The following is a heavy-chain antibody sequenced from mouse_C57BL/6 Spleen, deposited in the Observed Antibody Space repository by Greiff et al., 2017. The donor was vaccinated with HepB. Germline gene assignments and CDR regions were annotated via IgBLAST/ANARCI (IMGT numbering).Heavy chain of an antibody. V-gene: IGHV1-53*01. CDR1: GYTFTSYW. CDR3: ARYYGNFYYFDY. D-gene: IGHD2-1*01. J-gene: IGHJ2*01. Sequence: VQLVESGTELVKPGASVKLSCKASGYTFTSYWMHWVKQRPGQGLEWIGNINPSNGGTNYNEKFKSKATLTVDKSSSTAYMQLSSLTSEDSAVYYCARYYGNFYYFDYWGQGTTLTVSS. CDR2: INPSNGGT.